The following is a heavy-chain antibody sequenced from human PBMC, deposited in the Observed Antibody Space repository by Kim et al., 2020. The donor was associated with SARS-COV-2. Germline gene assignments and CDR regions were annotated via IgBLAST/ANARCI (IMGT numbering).Heavy chain of an antibody. D-gene: IGHD2-21*02. CDR3: ASMVTAAAN. J-gene: IGHJ4*02. CDR2: GGT. Sequence: GGTNYAQKFQGRVTMTRDTSISTAYMGLSRLRSDDTAVYYCASMVTAAANWGQGTLVTVSS. V-gene: IGHV1-2*02.